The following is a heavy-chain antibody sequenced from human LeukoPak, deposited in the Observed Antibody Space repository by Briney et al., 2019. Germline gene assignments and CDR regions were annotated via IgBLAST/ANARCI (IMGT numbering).Heavy chain of an antibody. CDR2: ISSSSSYI. D-gene: IGHD1-26*01. Sequence: GGSLRLSCAASGFTFSSYSMNWVRQAPGKGLEWVSSISSSSSYIYYADSVKGRFTISRDNAKNSLYLQMNSLRAEDTAVYYCARGDGEWELPPSFDYWGQGTLVTVSS. CDR3: ARGDGEWELPPSFDY. J-gene: IGHJ4*02. V-gene: IGHV3-21*01. CDR1: GFTFSSYS.